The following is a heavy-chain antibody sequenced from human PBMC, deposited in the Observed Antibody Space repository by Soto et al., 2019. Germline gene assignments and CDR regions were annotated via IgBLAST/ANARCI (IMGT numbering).Heavy chain of an antibody. J-gene: IGHJ4*02. V-gene: IGHV3-23*01. CDR3: ARHGERSFDY. Sequence: EVQLLESGGGLIHPGGSLRLSCVASGFTLSNYPMSWVRQAPGKGLEWVSAGSSGSNTYYADSVKGRFTISRDNSKNTVYLQMSSLRVEDTAIYYCARHGERSFDYWGQGTLVTVSS. CDR2: GSSGSNT. D-gene: IGHD3-10*01. CDR1: GFTLSNYP.